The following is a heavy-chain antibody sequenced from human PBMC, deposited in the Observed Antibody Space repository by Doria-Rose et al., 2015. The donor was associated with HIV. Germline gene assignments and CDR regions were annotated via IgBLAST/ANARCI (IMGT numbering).Heavy chain of an antibody. CDR2: IFSDDER. J-gene: IGHJ4*02. CDR3: ARIKSSRWYHKYYFDF. Sequence: QVTLKESSPVLVKPTETLTLTCTVSGVSFSSPGMGVSWIRQPPGKALEWLANIFSDDERSYKTSLKSRLTISRGTSKSQVVLTMTDTDPVDTATYYCARIKSSRWYHKYYFDFWGQGTLVIVSA. D-gene: IGHD6-13*01. CDR1: GVSFSSPGMG. V-gene: IGHV2-26*01.